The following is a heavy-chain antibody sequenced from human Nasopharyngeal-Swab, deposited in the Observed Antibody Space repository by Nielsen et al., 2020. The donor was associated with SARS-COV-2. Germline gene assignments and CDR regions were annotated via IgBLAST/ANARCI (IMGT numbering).Heavy chain of an antibody. Sequence: GSLRLSCAASGFTFSDYYMSWIRQAPGKGLEWVSYISSSSSYTNYADSVKGRFTISRDNAKNSLYLQMNSLRAEDTAVYYCARVSPPLLTGPYYYGMDVWGQGTTVTVSS. CDR3: ARVSPPLLTGPYYYGMDV. V-gene: IGHV3-11*06. CDR1: GFTFSDYY. J-gene: IGHJ6*02. CDR2: ISSSSSYT. D-gene: IGHD3-9*01.